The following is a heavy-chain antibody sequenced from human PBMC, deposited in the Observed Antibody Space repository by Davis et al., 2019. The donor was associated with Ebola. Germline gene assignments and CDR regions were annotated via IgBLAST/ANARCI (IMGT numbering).Heavy chain of an antibody. CDR1: GFSFRSYG. J-gene: IGHJ6*04. D-gene: IGHD4-17*01. CDR3: VKERVTTVTSHYYGMDV. CDR2: ISYDGSNK. V-gene: IGHV3-30*18. Sequence: GESLKISCAASGFSFRSYGMHWVRQAPGKGLEWVTIISYDGSNKDYADSVRGRFTVSGDNSRNTLYLQMNSLRAEDTAVYYCVKERVTTVTSHYYGMDVWGKGTTVTVSS.